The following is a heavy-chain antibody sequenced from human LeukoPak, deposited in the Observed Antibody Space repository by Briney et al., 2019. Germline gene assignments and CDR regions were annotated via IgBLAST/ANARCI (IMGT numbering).Heavy chain of an antibody. V-gene: IGHV1-46*01. Sequence: ASMKVSCKASGYTFTSYFVSWVRHAPGQGLEWMGIINPSVGSTSYAQKFQGRVTVTRDMSTSTVYLELSSLRPEDTAVYYCARMSEPPDYWGQGTLVTVSS. CDR3: ARMSEPPDY. CDR2: INPSVGST. CDR1: GYTFTSYF. J-gene: IGHJ4*02.